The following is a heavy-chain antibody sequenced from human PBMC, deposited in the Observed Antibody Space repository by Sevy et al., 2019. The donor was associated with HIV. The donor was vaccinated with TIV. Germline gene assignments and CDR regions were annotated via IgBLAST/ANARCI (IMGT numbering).Heavy chain of an antibody. J-gene: IGHJ6*03. Sequence: GGSLRLSCAASGFTFSGSAIHWVRQASGKGLEWVGHTRSEGNNYATAYTASRKGRFTISRDDSKTTAYLQMSSLTTEDTAVYYCARQRSQAVAGTIYYYHLDVWGKGTTVTVSS. D-gene: IGHD6-19*01. CDR1: GFTFSGSA. CDR2: TRSEGNNYAT. CDR3: ARQRSQAVAGTIYYYHLDV. V-gene: IGHV3-73*01.